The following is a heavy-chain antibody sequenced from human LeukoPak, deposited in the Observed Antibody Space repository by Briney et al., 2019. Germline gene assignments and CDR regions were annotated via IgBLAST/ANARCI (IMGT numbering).Heavy chain of an antibody. CDR2: ISAYNGNT. Sequence: ASVKVSCKASGYTFTSYGISWVRQAPGQGLEWMGWISAYNGNTDYAQKLQGRVTMTTDTSTSTAYMELRSLRSDDTAVYYCARVVAARWGYGMDVWGQGTTVTVSS. D-gene: IGHD2-15*01. CDR3: ARVVAARWGYGMDV. V-gene: IGHV1-18*01. CDR1: GYTFTSYG. J-gene: IGHJ6*02.